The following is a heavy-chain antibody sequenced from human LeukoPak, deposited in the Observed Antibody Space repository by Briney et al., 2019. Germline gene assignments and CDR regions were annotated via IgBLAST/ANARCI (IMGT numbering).Heavy chain of an antibody. CDR3: ARLPMDV. V-gene: IGHV4-38-2*01. Sequence: SQTLSLTYAVSGYSISSGCYWGWIRQPPGTGLEWIGRIYHSGSTYYNPFLKSRVTISVDTSKNQFSLKLSSVTAADTAVYYCARLPMDVWGKGTTVTVSS. J-gene: IGHJ6*03. CDR2: IYHSGST. CDR1: GYSISSGCY.